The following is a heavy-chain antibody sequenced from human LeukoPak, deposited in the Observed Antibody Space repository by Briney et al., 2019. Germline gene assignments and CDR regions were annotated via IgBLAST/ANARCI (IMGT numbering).Heavy chain of an antibody. CDR1: GFTFSSYS. Sequence: TGGSLRLSCAASGFTFSSYSMNWVRQAPGKGLEWVSSISSSSSYIYYADSVKGRFTISRDHAKNSLYLQMNSLRAEDTAVYYCARDGGSYYFSSGLFYYYYYMDVWGKGTTVTVSS. J-gene: IGHJ6*03. CDR3: ARDGGSYYFSSGLFYYYYYMDV. CDR2: ISSSSSYI. V-gene: IGHV3-21*01. D-gene: IGHD1-26*01.